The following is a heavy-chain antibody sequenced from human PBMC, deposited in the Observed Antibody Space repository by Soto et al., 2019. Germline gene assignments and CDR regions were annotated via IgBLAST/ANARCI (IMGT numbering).Heavy chain of an antibody. CDR2: ISGSGGST. CDR3: AKGHILSIAVAGAFDI. CDR1: GFTFSSYA. Sequence: GGSLRLSCAASGFTFSSYAMSWVRQAPGKGLEWVSAISGSGGSTYYADSVKGRFTISRDNSKNTLYLQMNSLRAEDTAVYYCAKGHILSIAVAGAFDIWGQGTMVTVSS. V-gene: IGHV3-23*01. J-gene: IGHJ3*02. D-gene: IGHD6-19*01.